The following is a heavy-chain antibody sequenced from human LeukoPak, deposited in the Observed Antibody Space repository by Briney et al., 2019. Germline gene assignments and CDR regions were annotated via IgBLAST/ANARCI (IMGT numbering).Heavy chain of an antibody. CDR3: AVSGYDLREGYYFDY. CDR2: ISAYNGNT. V-gene: IGHV1-18*01. Sequence: ASVKVSCKASGYTFTSYGISWVRQAPGRGLEWMGWISAYNGNTNYAQKLQGRVTMTTDTSTSTAYMELRSLRSDDTAVYYCAVSGYDLREGYYFDYWGQGTLVTVSS. J-gene: IGHJ4*02. CDR1: GYTFTSYG. D-gene: IGHD5-12*01.